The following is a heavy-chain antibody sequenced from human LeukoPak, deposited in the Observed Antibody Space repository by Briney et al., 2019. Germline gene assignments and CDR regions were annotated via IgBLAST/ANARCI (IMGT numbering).Heavy chain of an antibody. D-gene: IGHD2-15*01. J-gene: IGHJ1*01. Sequence: SVKVSCKASGGTFSSYAISWVRQAPEQGLEWMGGIIPIFGTANYAQKFQGRVTITADESTSTAYMELSSLRSEDTAVYYCARDPPGLSTPCFQHWGQGTLVTVSS. CDR1: GGTFSSYA. V-gene: IGHV1-69*13. CDR2: IIPIFGTA. CDR3: ARDPPGLSTPCFQH.